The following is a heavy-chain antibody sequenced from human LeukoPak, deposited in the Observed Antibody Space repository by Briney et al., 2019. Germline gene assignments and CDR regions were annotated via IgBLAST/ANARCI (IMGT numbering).Heavy chain of an antibody. CDR2: INPNSGGT. D-gene: IGHD3-10*01. CDR3: AIVLWFGELLFDY. V-gene: IGHV1-2*02. J-gene: IGHJ4*02. CDR1: GYTFTGYY. Sequence: ASVKVSCKASGYTFTGYYMHWVRQAPGQGLEWMGWINPNSGGTNYAQKFQGRVTMTRDTSISTAYMELSRLRSDDTAVYYCAIVLWFGELLFDYWGQGTLVTVSS.